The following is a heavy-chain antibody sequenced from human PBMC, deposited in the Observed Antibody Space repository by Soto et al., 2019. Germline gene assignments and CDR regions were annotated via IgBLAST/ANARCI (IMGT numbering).Heavy chain of an antibody. V-gene: IGHV4-59*01. Sequence: SETLSLTCTVSGGSISSYFSSWIRQPPGKGLEWIGYIYYSESTNYNPSLKSRVTISVDTSKHQFSLKLSSVTAADTAVFYCARDRGLGSGWYGWFDPWGQGTLVTVSS. CDR2: IYYSEST. CDR1: GGSISSYF. D-gene: IGHD6-19*01. CDR3: ARDRGLGSGWYGWFDP. J-gene: IGHJ5*02.